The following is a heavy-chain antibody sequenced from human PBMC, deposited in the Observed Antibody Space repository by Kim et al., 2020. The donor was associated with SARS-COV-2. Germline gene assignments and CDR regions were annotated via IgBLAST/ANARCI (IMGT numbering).Heavy chain of an antibody. J-gene: IGHJ5*02. V-gene: IGHV4-34*01. CDR1: GGSFSGYY. CDR3: ARAELLWFGEGNQRFDP. D-gene: IGHD3-10*01. Sequence: SETLSLTCAVYGGSFSGYYWSWIRQPPGKGLEWIGEINHSGSTNYNPSLKSRVTISVDTSKNQFSLKLSSVTAADTAVYYCARAELLWFGEGNQRFDPWGQGTLVTVSS. CDR2: INHSGST.